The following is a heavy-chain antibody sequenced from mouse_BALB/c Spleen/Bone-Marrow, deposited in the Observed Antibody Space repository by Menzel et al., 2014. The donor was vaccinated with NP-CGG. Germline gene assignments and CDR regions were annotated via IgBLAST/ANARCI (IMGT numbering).Heavy chain of an antibody. D-gene: IGHD2-4*01. J-gene: IGHJ4*01. CDR3: ARSDYDDAMDY. V-gene: IGHV1-4*02. CDR1: GYTFTSYT. CDR2: INPSSGYT. Sequence: QVQLKESAAELARPGASVKMSCKASGYTFTSYTMHWVKQRPGQGLEWIGYINPSSGYTEYNQKFKDKTTLTADKSSSTAYMQLSSLASEDSAVYYCARSDYDDAMDYWGQGTSVTVSS.